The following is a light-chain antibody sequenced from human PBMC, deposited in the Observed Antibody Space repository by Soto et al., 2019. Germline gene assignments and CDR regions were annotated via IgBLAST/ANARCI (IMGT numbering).Light chain of an antibody. CDR1: SSNIGANP. J-gene: IGLJ2*01. Sequence: QSALTQPPSASGTPGQRVTISCSGSSSNIGANPINWYQQLPGTAPKLLIYNNDQRPSGVPDRFSASKSGTSASLAISGPQSEDEADYYCEAWDDSLYGAVLGGGTQLTVL. CDR2: NND. V-gene: IGLV1-44*01. CDR3: EAWDDSLYGAV.